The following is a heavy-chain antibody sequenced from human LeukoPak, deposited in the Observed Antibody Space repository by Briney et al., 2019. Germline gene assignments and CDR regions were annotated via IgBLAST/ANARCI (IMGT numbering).Heavy chain of an antibody. J-gene: IGHJ4*02. Sequence: SVKVSCKASGGTFSSYAISWVRQAPGQGLEWMGGVIPIFGTANYAQKFQGRVAITTDESTSTAYMELSSLRSEDTAVYYCASTNWYYVNNFDYWGQGTLVTVSS. CDR1: GGTFSSYA. V-gene: IGHV1-69*05. CDR2: VIPIFGTA. CDR3: ASTNWYYVNNFDY. D-gene: IGHD1-7*01.